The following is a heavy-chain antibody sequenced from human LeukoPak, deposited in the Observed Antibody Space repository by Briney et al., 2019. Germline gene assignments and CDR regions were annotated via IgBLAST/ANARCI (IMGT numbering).Heavy chain of an antibody. CDR3: GRDRQYYGSGSYSGGFDC. J-gene: IGHJ4*02. V-gene: IGHV4-59*01. Sequence: SETLSLTCTVSGGSISSYYWSWIRPSPGKGLEWIGYIYYSGSTNYNPSLRSRVTISVDTSKNQFSLKLRSVTAADTAVYYCGRDRQYYGSGSYSGGFDCWGQGTLVTVSS. D-gene: IGHD3-10*01. CDR1: GGSISSYY. CDR2: IYYSGST.